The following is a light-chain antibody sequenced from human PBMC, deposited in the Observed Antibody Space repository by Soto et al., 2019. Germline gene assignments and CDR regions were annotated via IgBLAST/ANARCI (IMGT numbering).Light chain of an antibody. CDR2: DSN. V-gene: IGLV1-40*01. Sequence: QSVLTQPPSVSGAPGQRVTISCTGRSSNIGAGRDVHWYRQLPGAAPKFLISDSNHRPSGVPDRFSVSKSGASASLAITGLRAEDEGDYFCQSDGTSLSGLYVFGTGTKLTVL. CDR1: SSNIGAGRD. CDR3: QSDGTSLSGLYV. J-gene: IGLJ1*01.